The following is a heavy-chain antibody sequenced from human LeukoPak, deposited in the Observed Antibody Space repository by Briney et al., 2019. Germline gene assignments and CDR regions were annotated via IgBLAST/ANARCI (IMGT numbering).Heavy chain of an antibody. J-gene: IGHJ4*02. Sequence: GGSLRLSCAASGFTFSSYAMNWVRQAPGKGLEWVSSISGSGASTYYADSVKRRFTISRDNSKNTLYLQMNSLRVEDTALYYRATPPTVTTINFWGQGTLVTVSP. CDR1: GFTFSSYA. V-gene: IGHV3-23*01. D-gene: IGHD4-11*01. CDR3: ATPPTVTTINF. CDR2: ISGSGAST.